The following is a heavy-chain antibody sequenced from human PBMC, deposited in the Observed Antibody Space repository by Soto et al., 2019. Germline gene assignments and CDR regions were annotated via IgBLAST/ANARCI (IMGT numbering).Heavy chain of an antibody. CDR3: ARDSGSSLARNAFDI. V-gene: IGHV3-33*01. Sequence: GGSLRLSCAASGFTFSSYGMHWVRQAPGKGLEWVAVIWYDGSNKYYADSVKGRFTISRDNSKNTLYLQMNSLRAEDTAVYYCARDSGSSLARNAFDIWGQGTMVTVSS. D-gene: IGHD6-13*01. CDR1: GFTFSSYG. CDR2: IWYDGSNK. J-gene: IGHJ3*02.